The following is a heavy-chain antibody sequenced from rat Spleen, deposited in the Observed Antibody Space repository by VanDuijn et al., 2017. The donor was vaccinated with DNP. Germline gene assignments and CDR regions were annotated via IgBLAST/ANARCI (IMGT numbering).Heavy chain of an antibody. CDR3: VEEESGVRY. J-gene: IGHJ4*01. Sequence: EVKLVESGGGLVQPGRSLKLSCAASGFNFNDYWMGWVRQAPGKGLEWIGEINKDSTIINYVSSLKDKFTIYRDNGQNTLYLQMGKMGSEDTAIYYCVEEESGVRYWGQGTSVTVSS. CDR1: GFNFNDYW. CDR2: INKDSTII. V-gene: IGHV4-2*01. D-gene: IGHD4-3*01.